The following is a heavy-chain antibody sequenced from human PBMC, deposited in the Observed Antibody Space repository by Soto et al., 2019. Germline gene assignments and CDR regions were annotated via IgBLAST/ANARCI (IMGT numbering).Heavy chain of an antibody. J-gene: IGHJ4*02. V-gene: IGHV3-23*01. Sequence: GSLRLSCAASGFTFSSYAMSWVRQAPGKGLEWVSVISGSDDSTYYADSVKGRFTISRDNSKNTLYLQMNSLRAEDTAVYYCAKRSSLSTFDYWGQGTLVTVSS. D-gene: IGHD6-6*01. CDR3: AKRSSLSTFDY. CDR2: ISGSDDST. CDR1: GFTFSSYA.